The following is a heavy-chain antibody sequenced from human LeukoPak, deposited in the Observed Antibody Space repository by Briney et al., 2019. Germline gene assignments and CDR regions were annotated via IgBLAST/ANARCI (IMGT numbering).Heavy chain of an antibody. CDR3: ARDWGSMVRGVSGGWFDP. CDR2: ISTYDDNI. CDR1: GYTFTTYG. V-gene: IGHV1-18*01. J-gene: IGHJ5*02. D-gene: IGHD3-10*01. Sequence: ASVKVSCKASGYTFTTYGLSWVRQAPGQGLEWLGWISTYDDNIKYAQSLQGRLTLTIDTSTSTAYMELRSLRSDDTAVYYCARDWGSMVRGVSGGWFDPWGQGTLVTVSS.